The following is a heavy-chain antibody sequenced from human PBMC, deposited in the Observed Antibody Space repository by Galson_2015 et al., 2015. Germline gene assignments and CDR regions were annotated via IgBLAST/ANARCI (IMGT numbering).Heavy chain of an antibody. Sequence: SVKVSCKASGYTFTSYGISWVRQAPGQGLEWMGWISAYNGNTNYAQKLQGRVTMTTDTSTSTAYMELRSLRSDDTAVYYCARQVPEGYCSSTSCSYYFDYWGQGTLVTVSS. V-gene: IGHV1-18*04. J-gene: IGHJ4*02. CDR2: ISAYNGNT. D-gene: IGHD2-2*01. CDR3: ARQVPEGYCSSTSCSYYFDY. CDR1: GYTFTSYG.